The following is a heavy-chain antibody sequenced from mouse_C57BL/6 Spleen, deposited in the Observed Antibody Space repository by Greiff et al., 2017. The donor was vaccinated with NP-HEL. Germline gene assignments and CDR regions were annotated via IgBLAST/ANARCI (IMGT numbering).Heavy chain of an antibody. CDR2: INPNNGGT. CDR3: ARREVYYYGSSLNYFDY. V-gene: IGHV1-18*01. J-gene: IGHJ2*01. CDR1: GYTFTDYN. Sequence: EVQLQQSGPELVKPGASVKIPCKASGYTFTDYNMDWVKQSHGKSLEWIGDINPNNGGTINNQKFKGKATLTVDKSSSTAYMELRSLTSEDTAVYYCARREVYYYGSSLNYFDYWGQGTTLTVSS. D-gene: IGHD1-1*01.